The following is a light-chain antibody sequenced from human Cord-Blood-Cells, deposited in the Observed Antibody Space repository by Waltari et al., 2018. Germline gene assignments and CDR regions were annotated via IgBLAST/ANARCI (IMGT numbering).Light chain of an antibody. CDR2: AAS. V-gene: IGKV1-39*01. CDR1: QSISSY. J-gene: IGKJ4*01. CDR3: QQSYSTLLT. Sequence: DIQMTQSPSSLSASVGASVTITCRASQSISSYLNWYQQKPGKAPKLLIYAASSLQSGVPSRFSGSGSGTDFTLTISSLQPEDFATYYCQQSYSTLLTFGGGTKVEIK.